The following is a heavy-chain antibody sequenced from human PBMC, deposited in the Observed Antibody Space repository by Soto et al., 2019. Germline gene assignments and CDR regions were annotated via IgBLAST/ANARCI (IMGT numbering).Heavy chain of an antibody. V-gene: IGHV4-59*01. Sequence: NPSETLSLTCNVSGGSISNYYWTWVRQSPEKGLEWIGYMYYNGNISYNPSLKSRVTISIDTSKNQFSLTLKSVTAADTAVYYCVSGGNWFDPWGQGVLVTVSS. CDR3: VSGGNWFDP. CDR2: MYYNGNI. CDR1: GGSISNYY. J-gene: IGHJ5*02. D-gene: IGHD3-16*01.